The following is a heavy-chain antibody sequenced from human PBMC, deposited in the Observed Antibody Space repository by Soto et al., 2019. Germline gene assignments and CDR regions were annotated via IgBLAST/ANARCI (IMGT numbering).Heavy chain of an antibody. CDR1: GFTFSSYW. Sequence: EVQVVESGGGLVQPGGSLRLSCAASGFTFSSYWMSWVRQAPGTGLEWVANIKQDGSEKYYVDSVKGRFTISRDNAKNALYLQMKRLRDEDTAVSYGERDERYYDSGGFRSRFDYWGQGSLVTVS. CDR3: ERDERYYDSGGFRSRFDY. CDR2: IKQDGSEK. D-gene: IGHD3-22*01. V-gene: IGHV3-7*04. J-gene: IGHJ4*02.